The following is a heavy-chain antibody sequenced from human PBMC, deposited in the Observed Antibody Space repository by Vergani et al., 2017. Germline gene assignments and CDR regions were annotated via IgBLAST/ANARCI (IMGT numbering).Heavy chain of an antibody. CDR3: ARPHGDILPPDPRRLDY. CDR1: GFTFHNYG. Sequence: QVQLEQSGNEVKTPGASAMVSCTTSGFTFHNYGLNWVRQAPGQGLEWMGIINPSGGSTTYAQQFQGRLTMTRDTSTSTVYMDLSNLRSEDTAVYYCARPHGDILPPDPRRLDYWGQGTLVTVSS. J-gene: IGHJ4*02. CDR2: INPSGGST. V-gene: IGHV1-46*02.